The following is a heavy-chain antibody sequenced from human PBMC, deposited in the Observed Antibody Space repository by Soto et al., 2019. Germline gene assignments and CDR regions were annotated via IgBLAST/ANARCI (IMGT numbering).Heavy chain of an antibody. CDR2: ISYDGSNK. Sequence: GGSLRLSCAASGFTFSSYAMHWVRQAPGKGLEWVAVISYDGSNKYYADSVKGRFTISRDNSKNTLYLQMNSLRAEDTAVYYCVGTIFGVVIHAPPLGRFDYWGQGTLVTVSS. V-gene: IGHV3-30-3*01. D-gene: IGHD3-3*01. CDR1: GFTFSSYA. CDR3: VGTIFGVVIHAPPLGRFDY. J-gene: IGHJ4*02.